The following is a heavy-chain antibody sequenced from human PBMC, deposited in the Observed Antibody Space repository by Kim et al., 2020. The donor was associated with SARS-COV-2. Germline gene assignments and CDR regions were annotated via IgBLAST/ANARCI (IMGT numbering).Heavy chain of an antibody. Sequence: GGSLRLSCAASGFTFSSYAMSWVRQAPGKGLEWVSAISGSGGSTYYADSVKGRFTISRDNSKNTLYLQMNGLRAEDTAVYYCAKGGWGFGGVIVLFDYWGQGTLVTVSS. CDR3: AKGGWGFGGVIVLFDY. J-gene: IGHJ4*02. D-gene: IGHD3-16*02. CDR1: GFTFSSYA. CDR2: ISGSGGST. V-gene: IGHV3-23*01.